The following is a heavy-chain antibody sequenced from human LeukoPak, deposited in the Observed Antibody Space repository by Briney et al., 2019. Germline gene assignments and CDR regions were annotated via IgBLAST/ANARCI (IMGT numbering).Heavy chain of an antibody. CDR1: GFTFSTYG. J-gene: IGHJ4*02. CDR2: IGYDGTNI. Sequence: GGSLRLSCAASGFTFSTYGMHWVRQAPGRGLEWVAFIGYDGTNIHYIDSVKGRFIISRDNSKNTLYLQMNSLRTEDTAVYYCAKKGEVLFDYWGQGTLVTVSS. D-gene: IGHD2-21*01. CDR3: AKKGEVLFDY. V-gene: IGHV3-30*02.